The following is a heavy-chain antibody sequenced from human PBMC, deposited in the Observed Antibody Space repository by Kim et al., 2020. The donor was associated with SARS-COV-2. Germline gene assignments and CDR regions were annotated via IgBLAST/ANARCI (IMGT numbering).Heavy chain of an antibody. D-gene: IGHD1-26*01. Sequence: HTQYAYSVKSRFTNSRDDAKNSLYLKMNNPKAEDTAVYYSAKEFVVGAPDYWGQGTLVTVSS. CDR3: AKEFVVGAPDY. J-gene: IGHJ4*02. V-gene: IGHV3-11*05. CDR2: HT.